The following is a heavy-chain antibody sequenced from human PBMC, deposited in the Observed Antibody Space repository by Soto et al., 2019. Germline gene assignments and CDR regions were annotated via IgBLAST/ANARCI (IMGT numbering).Heavy chain of an antibody. J-gene: IGHJ4*02. Sequence: QVQLVQSGTEVRKPGASVKVSCKASGYTCTSYAISWVRQAPGQGLEWMGWINPYNGNTNYAQKLQGRGTMTTDTSTRTAYMALRSVRSDATAVYYCARDTAMALPDAWGQGTLVTVSS. CDR2: INPYNGNT. CDR3: ARDTAMALPDA. D-gene: IGHD5-18*01. V-gene: IGHV1-18*01. CDR1: GYTCTSYA.